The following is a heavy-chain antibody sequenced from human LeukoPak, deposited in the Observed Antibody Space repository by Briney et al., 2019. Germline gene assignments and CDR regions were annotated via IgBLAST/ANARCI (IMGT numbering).Heavy chain of an antibody. V-gene: IGHV3-21*01. Sequence: GGSLRLSCAASGFTFSSYSMNWVRQAPGKGLEWVSSISSSSSSIYYADSVKGRFTISRDNDKNSMYLQMNSLRAEDTAVYYCAREGGYSYGIDAFDIWGEGTMVTVSS. D-gene: IGHD5-18*01. J-gene: IGHJ3*02. CDR1: GFTFSSYS. CDR3: AREGGYSYGIDAFDI. CDR2: ISSSSSSI.